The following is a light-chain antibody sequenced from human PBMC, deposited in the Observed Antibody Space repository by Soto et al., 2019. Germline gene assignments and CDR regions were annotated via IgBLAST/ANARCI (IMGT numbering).Light chain of an antibody. V-gene: IGLV1-40*01. CDR2: GNS. J-gene: IGLJ1*01. Sequence: QSVLTQPPSVSGAPGQRVTISCTGSSSNIGAHYDVHWYQQLPGTAPKLLIYGNSNRPSGVPDRFSGSKSGASASLAITGLQAEDASDYYCQSYDSSLSAYVFGAGPKVTVL. CDR3: QSYDSSLSAYV. CDR1: SSNIGAHYD.